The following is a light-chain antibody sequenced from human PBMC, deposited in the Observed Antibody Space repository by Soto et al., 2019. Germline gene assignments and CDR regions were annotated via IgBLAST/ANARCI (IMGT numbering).Light chain of an antibody. CDR2: GAS. V-gene: IGKV3-20*01. Sequence: EIVLTQSPGTLSLSPGERATLSCRASQSVSSNYLAWYQQKPGQAPRLLIYGASRRATGIPDRFSGSGSGTDFTLTNSRLEPEDFAVYYCQEYGSSPRTFGQGTKLEIK. CDR3: QEYGSSPRT. CDR1: QSVSSNY. J-gene: IGKJ2*01.